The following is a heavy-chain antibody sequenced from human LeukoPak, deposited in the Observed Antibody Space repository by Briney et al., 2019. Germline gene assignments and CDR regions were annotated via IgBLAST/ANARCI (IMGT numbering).Heavy chain of an antibody. CDR3: ARHSSLQGYYFDY. D-gene: IGHD6-6*01. J-gene: IGHJ4*02. Sequence: SGTLSLTCTVSGDSISGYYWSWIRQPPGKGLEWIGNVHYSGSTTYHPSLQSRVTISVDTSKKQFSLKLRSVTAADSAVYYCARHSSLQGYYFDYWGRGTLVTVPT. CDR1: GDSISGYY. V-gene: IGHV4-59*08. CDR2: VHYSGST.